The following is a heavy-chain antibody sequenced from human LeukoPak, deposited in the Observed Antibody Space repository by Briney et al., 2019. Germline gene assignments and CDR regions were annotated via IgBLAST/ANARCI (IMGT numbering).Heavy chain of an antibody. D-gene: IGHD4-17*01. CDR3: AKVRLATKLTTEFDY. Sequence: GGSLRLSCAASGFTFSGSAMSWVRQAPGEGLEWVSLISYSGANSYYTDSVRGRFTISRDNSKDTLFLQMNSLRAEDTALYYCAKVRLATKLTTEFDYWGQGTLVTVSS. CDR2: ISYSGANS. CDR1: GFTFSGSA. J-gene: IGHJ4*02. V-gene: IGHV3-23*01.